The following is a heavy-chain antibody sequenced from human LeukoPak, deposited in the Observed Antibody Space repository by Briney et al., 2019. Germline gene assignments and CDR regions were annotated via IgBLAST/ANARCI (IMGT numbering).Heavy chain of an antibody. CDR3: ARGGYCSNVVCYTSRSLDY. D-gene: IGHD2-8*01. Sequence: PGGSLRLSCVASGITFSDYYMNWIRQAPGKGLEWVSYISGSGSTKYYADSVKGQFTISRDNAKNSLYLQMNSLRAEDTAVYYCARGGYCSNVVCYTSRSLDYWGQGTLVTVSS. CDR2: ISGSGSTK. CDR1: GITFSDYY. V-gene: IGHV3-11*01. J-gene: IGHJ4*02.